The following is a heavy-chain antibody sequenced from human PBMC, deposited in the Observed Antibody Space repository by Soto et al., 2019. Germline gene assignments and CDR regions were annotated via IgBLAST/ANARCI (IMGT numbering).Heavy chain of an antibody. CDR1: GGSFSGYY. Sequence: SETLSLTCAVYGGSFSGYYWSWIRQPPGKGLEWIGEINHSGSTNYNPSLKSRVTISVDTSKNQFSLKLSSVTAADTAVYYCARGRQWLVRGWFDPWGQGTLVTVS. V-gene: IGHV4-34*01. CDR3: ARGRQWLVRGWFDP. D-gene: IGHD6-19*01. J-gene: IGHJ5*02. CDR2: INHSGST.